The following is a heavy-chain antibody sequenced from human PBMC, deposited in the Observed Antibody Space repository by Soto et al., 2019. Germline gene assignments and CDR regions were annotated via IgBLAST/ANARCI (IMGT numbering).Heavy chain of an antibody. D-gene: IGHD3-22*01. V-gene: IGHV3-30-3*01. CDR1: GFTFSSYA. CDR2: ISYDGSNK. J-gene: IGHJ4*02. Sequence: PGGSLRLSCAASGFTFSSYAMHWVRQAPGKGLEWVAVISYDGSNKYYADSVKGRFTISRDNSKNTLYLQMNSLRAEDTAVYYCARAGGITYYYDSSGYWVDYWGQGTLVTVSS. CDR3: ARAGGITYYYDSSGYWVDY.